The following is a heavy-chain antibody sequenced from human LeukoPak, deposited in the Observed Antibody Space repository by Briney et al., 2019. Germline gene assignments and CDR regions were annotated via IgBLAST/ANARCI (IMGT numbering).Heavy chain of an antibody. D-gene: IGHD1-14*01. CDR2: INHSGST. CDR1: GGSFSGYH. V-gene: IGHV4-34*01. J-gene: IGHJ5*02. CDR3: ARLNKPGWFDP. Sequence: PSETLSLTCAVYGGSFSGYHWSWIRQPPGKGLEWIGEINHSGSTNYNPSLKSRVTISVDTSKNQFSLKLSSVTAADTAVYYCARLNKPGWFDPWGQGTLVTVSS.